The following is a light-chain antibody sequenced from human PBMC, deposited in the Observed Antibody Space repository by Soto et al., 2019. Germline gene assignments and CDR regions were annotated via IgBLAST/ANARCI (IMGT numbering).Light chain of an antibody. CDR3: LQHNSYPQT. V-gene: IGKV1-17*01. CDR1: QGIRDA. J-gene: IGKJ1*01. Sequence: DIQMTQSPSSLSASVGDRVTITCRASQGIRDALGWYQQKPGKAPKRLIYAASSLQSGVPSRFSGSGSGKEFTLTISSLQPEDFDTYYCLQHNSYPQTFGQGTKVEIK. CDR2: AAS.